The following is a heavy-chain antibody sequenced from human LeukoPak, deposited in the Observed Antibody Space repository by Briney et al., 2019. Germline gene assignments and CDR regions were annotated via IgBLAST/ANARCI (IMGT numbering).Heavy chain of an antibody. J-gene: IGHJ4*02. Sequence: SETLSLTCAVYGGSFSGYYWSWIRQPPGKGLEWIGEINHSGSTNYNPSLKSRVTISVDKSKNQFSLKLSSVTAADTAVYYCARDVMVAMVTDYWGQGTLVTVSS. V-gene: IGHV4-34*01. CDR2: INHSGST. CDR3: ARDVMVAMVTDY. CDR1: GGSFSGYY. D-gene: IGHD5-18*01.